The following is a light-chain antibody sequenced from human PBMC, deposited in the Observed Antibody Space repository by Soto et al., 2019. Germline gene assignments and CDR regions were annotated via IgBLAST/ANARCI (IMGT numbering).Light chain of an antibody. CDR3: QQYGNSPWT. CDR2: GAS. J-gene: IGKJ1*01. CDR1: QSVTSSY. Sequence: EIVLTQSPGTLSLSPGERATLSCRASQSVTSSYLAWYQQKPGQAPRLFIYGASSRATGIPDRFSGSGSGTDFTLTISRLEPEDFAVHHCQQYGNSPWTFGQGTKVEIK. V-gene: IGKV3-20*01.